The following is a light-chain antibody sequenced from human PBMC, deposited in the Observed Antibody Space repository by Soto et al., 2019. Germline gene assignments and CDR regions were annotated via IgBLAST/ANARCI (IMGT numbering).Light chain of an antibody. CDR3: QQYYSIPFT. Sequence: EIVLTQSPGTLSLSPGERATLSCRASQSVSSSYLAWYQQKPGQAPRLLIYGASSRATGIPDRFSGSGSGTDFTLTISSLQAEDVAVYYCQQYYSIPFTFGQGTKVDIK. J-gene: IGKJ2*01. CDR2: GAS. V-gene: IGKV3-20*01. CDR1: QSVSSSY.